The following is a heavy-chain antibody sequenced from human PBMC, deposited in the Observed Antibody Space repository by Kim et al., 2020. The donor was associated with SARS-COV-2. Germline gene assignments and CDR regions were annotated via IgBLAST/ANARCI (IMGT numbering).Heavy chain of an antibody. Sequence: GGSLRLSCAASGFTFSDYYMTWIRQAPGRGLEWISYISSSTGYTNYADSLKGRFTISRDNAKNSLYLQMNSLRAEDTAVYYCARVPVGSSSWSYFDYWG. J-gene: IGHJ4*01. V-gene: IGHV3-11*05. CDR3: ARVPVGSSSWSYFDY. CDR1: GFTFSDYY. CDR2: ISSSTGYT. D-gene: IGHD6-13*01.